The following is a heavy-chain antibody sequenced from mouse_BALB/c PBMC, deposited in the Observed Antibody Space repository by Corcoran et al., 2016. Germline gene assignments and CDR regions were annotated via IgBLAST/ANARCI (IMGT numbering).Heavy chain of an antibody. D-gene: IGHD2-1*01. J-gene: IGHJ4*01. CDR3: ARLGNYYAMDY. CDR1: GYTFTSYV. V-gene: IGHV1S136*01. CDR2: INPYNDGT. Sequence: EVQLQQSGPELVKPGAPVKMSCKASGYTFTSYVMHWVKQKPGQGLEWIGYINPYNDGTKYNEKFKGKATLTSDKSSSTAYMELSILTSEDSAVYYCARLGNYYAMDYWGQGTSVTVAS.